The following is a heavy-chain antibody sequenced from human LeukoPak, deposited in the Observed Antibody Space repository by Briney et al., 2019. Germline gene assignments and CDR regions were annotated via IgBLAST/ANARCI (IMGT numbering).Heavy chain of an antibody. J-gene: IGHJ4*02. CDR3: AKEYYYDSSGYYFDY. CDR2: IRYDGSNK. CDR1: GFTFSSYG. V-gene: IGHV3-30*02. Sequence: PGGSLRLSCAASGFTFSSYGMHWVRQAPGKGLEWVAFIRYDGSNKYYADSVKGRFTISRDNSKNTLYLQMNSLRAEDTAVYYCAKEYYYDSSGYYFDYWGQGTLVTVSS. D-gene: IGHD3-22*01.